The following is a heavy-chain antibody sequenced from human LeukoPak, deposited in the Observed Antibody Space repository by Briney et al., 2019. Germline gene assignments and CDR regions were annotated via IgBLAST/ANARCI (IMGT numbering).Heavy chain of an antibody. CDR3: ARQIGDSNYGFDP. J-gene: IGHJ5*02. Sequence: GESLKISCKGSGYSFNSYWIGWVRQMSGKGLEWMGIIYPGDSDTRYSPSFQGQVTISADKSISTAYLQWSSLKASDTAMYYCARQIGDSNYGFDPWGQGTLVTVSS. CDR2: IYPGDSDT. CDR1: GYSFNSYW. D-gene: IGHD4-11*01. V-gene: IGHV5-51*01.